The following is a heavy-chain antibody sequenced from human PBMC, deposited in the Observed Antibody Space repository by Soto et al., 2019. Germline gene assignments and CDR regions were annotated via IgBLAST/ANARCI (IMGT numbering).Heavy chain of an antibody. V-gene: IGHV3-74*01. D-gene: IGHD2-21*02. CDR2: INTDGSRT. Sequence: GGSLRLSCAASGFSFSGYWMHWVRQAPGKGLVWVSHINTDGSRTNYADSVKGRFTISRDNAKNTLYLQMNSLRGEDTAVYYCTTLVTRGAFDLCGQGKMVPVS. CDR1: GFSFSGYW. CDR3: TTLVTRGAFDL. J-gene: IGHJ3*01.